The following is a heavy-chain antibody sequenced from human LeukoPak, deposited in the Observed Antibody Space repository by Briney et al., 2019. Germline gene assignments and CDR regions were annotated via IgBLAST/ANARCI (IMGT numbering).Heavy chain of an antibody. Sequence: GGSLRLSCAASGFTFSSYAMSWVRQAPGKGLERVSAISGSGGSTYYADSVKGRFTISRDNSKNTLYLQMNSLRAEDTAVYYCAGYIVFSGCDYWGQGTLVTVSS. V-gene: IGHV3-23*01. D-gene: IGHD5/OR15-5a*01. J-gene: IGHJ4*02. CDR3: AGYIVFSGCDY. CDR1: GFTFSSYA. CDR2: ISGSGGST.